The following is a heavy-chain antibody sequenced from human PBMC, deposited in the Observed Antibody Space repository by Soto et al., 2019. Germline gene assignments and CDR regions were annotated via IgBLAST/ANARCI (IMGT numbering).Heavy chain of an antibody. CDR3: ARDSRDCSSTSCYAQIDY. Sequence: GGSPRLSCAASGFTLSSYAMHWVRQAPGKGLEYVSAISSNGGSTYYANSVKGRFTISRDNSKNTLYLQMGSLRAEDMAVYYCARDSRDCSSTSCYAQIDYWGQGTLVTVSS. CDR2: ISSNGGST. CDR1: GFTLSSYA. V-gene: IGHV3-64*01. J-gene: IGHJ4*02. D-gene: IGHD2-2*01.